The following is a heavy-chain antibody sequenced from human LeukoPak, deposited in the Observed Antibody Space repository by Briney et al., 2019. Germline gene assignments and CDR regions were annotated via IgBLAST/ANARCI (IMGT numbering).Heavy chain of an antibody. CDR1: GFTFSSYS. D-gene: IGHD6-13*01. V-gene: IGHV3-21*01. J-gene: IGHJ4*02. Sequence: GGSLRLSCAASGFTFSSYSMNWVRQAPGKGLEWVSSISSSSSYIYYADSVKGRFTISSDNAKNSLYLQMNSLRAEDTAVYYCARDRIAAAGTPDYWGQGTLVTVSS. CDR2: ISSSSSYI. CDR3: ARDRIAAAGTPDY.